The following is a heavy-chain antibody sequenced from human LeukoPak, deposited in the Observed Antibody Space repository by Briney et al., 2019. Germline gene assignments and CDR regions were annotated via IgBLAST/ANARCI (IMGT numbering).Heavy chain of an antibody. Sequence: ASVKVSCKASGYTFTGYYMHWVRQAPGQGLEWMGWINPNSGGTNCAQKFQGRVTMTRDTSTSIAYMELSRLRSDDTAVYYCARGVAGTPLTDYWGQGTLVTVSS. D-gene: IGHD6-19*01. CDR1: GYTFTGYY. CDR2: INPNSGGT. CDR3: ARGVAGTPLTDY. V-gene: IGHV1-2*02. J-gene: IGHJ4*02.